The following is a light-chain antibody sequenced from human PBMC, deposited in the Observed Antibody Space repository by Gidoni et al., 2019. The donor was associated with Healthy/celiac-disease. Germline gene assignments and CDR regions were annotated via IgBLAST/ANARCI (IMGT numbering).Light chain of an antibody. V-gene: IGKV1-33*01. CDR2: DAS. J-gene: IGKJ5*01. CDR1: QDISNY. Sequence: EIQSTHSPSSLSASVGDRVTITCQASQDISNYLNWYQQKPGKAPKLLIYDASNWETGVPSRFSGSGSGTDFTFTISSLQPEDIATYYCQQYDNRPPVTFGQGTRLEIK. CDR3: QQYDNRPPVT.